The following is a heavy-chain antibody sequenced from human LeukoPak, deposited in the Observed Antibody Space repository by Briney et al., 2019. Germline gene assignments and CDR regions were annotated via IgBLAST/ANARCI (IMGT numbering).Heavy chain of an antibody. D-gene: IGHD3-22*01. CDR2: INHSGST. V-gene: IGHV4-34*01. J-gene: IGHJ4*02. CDR3: ARGYEIVVVILGHQNRYFDY. Sequence: SETLSLTCAVYGGSFSGYYWSWIRQPPGKGLEWIGEINHSGSTNYNPSLKSRVTISVDTSKDQFSLKLSSVTAADTAVYYCARGYEIVVVILGHQNRYFDYWGQGTLVTVSS. CDR1: GGSFSGYY.